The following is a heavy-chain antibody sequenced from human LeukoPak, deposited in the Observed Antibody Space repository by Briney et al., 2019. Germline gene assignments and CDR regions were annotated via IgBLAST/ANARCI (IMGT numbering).Heavy chain of an antibody. CDR3: ATSEYSSSWYSNTGHYYYYYMDV. CDR1: GGSISSYY. Sequence: AETLSLTCAVSGGSISSYYWSWIRQPPGKGLEWVGYIYYSGSTNYNASLKRRGTISVDTSKNQFSLKLSSVTAAEKAGYYCATSEYSSSWYSNTGHYYYYYMDVWGKGTPVTVSS. J-gene: IGHJ6*03. V-gene: IGHV4-59*01. D-gene: IGHD6-13*01. CDR2: IYYSGST.